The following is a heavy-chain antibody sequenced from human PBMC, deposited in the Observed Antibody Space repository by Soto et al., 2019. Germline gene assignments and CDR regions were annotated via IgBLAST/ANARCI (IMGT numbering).Heavy chain of an antibody. CDR2: MNPNSGNT. CDR3: ARALSCYGSGSYGEEAWFDP. J-gene: IGHJ5*02. Sequence: GASVKVSCKASGYTFSSYDINWVRQATGQGLEWMGWMNPNSGNTGYAQKFQGRVTMTRNTTLSTAYMELSSLRSEDTAVYYCARALSCYGSGSYGEEAWFDPFGQGTLVTVSS. CDR1: GYTFSSYD. V-gene: IGHV1-8*01. D-gene: IGHD3-10*01.